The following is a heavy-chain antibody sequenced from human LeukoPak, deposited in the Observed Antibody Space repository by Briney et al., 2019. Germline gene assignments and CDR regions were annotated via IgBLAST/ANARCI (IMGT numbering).Heavy chain of an antibody. J-gene: IGHJ4*02. CDR1: GGSFSGYY. CDR3: ARDELTI. D-gene: IGHD1-7*01. V-gene: IGHV4-34*01. CDR2: INHSGST. Sequence: SETLPLTCAVYGGSFSGYYWSWIRQPPGKGLEWIGEINHSGSTNYNPSLKSRVTISVDTSKNQFSLKLSSVTAADTAVYYCARDELTIWGQGTLVTVSS.